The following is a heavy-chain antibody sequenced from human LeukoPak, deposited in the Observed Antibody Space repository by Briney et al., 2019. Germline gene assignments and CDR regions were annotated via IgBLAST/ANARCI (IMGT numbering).Heavy chain of an antibody. Sequence: GASVKVSCKVSGYTFTSYYIHWVQQAPGQGLEWMGIINPSGGSTNYAQKFQGRVTMTRDTSTSTVYMELSSLRSEDSAVYYCARWTTTYLDYWGQGTLVTVSS. V-gene: IGHV1-46*01. J-gene: IGHJ4*02. CDR2: INPSGGST. D-gene: IGHD4-11*01. CDR1: GYTFTSYY. CDR3: ARWTTTYLDY.